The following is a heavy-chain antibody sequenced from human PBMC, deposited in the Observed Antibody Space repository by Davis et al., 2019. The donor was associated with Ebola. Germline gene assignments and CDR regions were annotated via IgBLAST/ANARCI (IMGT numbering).Heavy chain of an antibody. J-gene: IGHJ4*02. CDR1: GFTFSSYA. CDR2: ISGSGAST. CDR3: AKDLRIGTGTTYYFDY. D-gene: IGHD1-1*01. V-gene: IGHV3-23*01. Sequence: PAESLTLSCAASGFTFSSYAMSWVRQAPGKGLEWVSAISGSGASTYYADSVKGRFTISRDNSKNTLYLQMNSLRAEYTAVYYCAKDLRIGTGTTYYFDYWGQGTLVTVSS.